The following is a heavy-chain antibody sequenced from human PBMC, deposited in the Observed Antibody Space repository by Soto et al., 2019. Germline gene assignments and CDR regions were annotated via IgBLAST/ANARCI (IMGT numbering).Heavy chain of an antibody. D-gene: IGHD1-26*01. Sequence: SETLSLTCTVSGGSISSSSYYWGWIRQPPGKGLEWIGSIYYSGSTYYNPSLKSRVTISVDTSKNQFSLKLSSVTAADTAVYYCASISTNSGSWIDYWGQGTLVTVSS. J-gene: IGHJ4*02. CDR1: GGSISSSSYY. CDR2: IYYSGST. V-gene: IGHV4-39*01. CDR3: ASISTNSGSWIDY.